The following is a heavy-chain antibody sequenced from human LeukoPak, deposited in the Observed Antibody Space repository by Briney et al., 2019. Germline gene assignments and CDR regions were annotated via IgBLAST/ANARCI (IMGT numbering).Heavy chain of an antibody. CDR3: ARHQRGSSDAFDF. CDR2: IYYSGST. J-gene: IGHJ3*01. D-gene: IGHD2-15*01. Sequence: SETLSLTCTVSGGSISSYYWSWIRQPPGEGLEWIGYIYYSGSTNYNPSLKSRVTISVDTSKNQFSLKLSSVTAADTAVYYCARHQRGSSDAFDFWGQGTVVTVSS. CDR1: GGSISSYY. V-gene: IGHV4-59*01.